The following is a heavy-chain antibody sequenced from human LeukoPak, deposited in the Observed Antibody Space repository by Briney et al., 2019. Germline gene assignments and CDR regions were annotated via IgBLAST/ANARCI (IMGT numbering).Heavy chain of an antibody. CDR2: ISGSGASI. V-gene: IGHV3-23*01. J-gene: IGHJ4*02. D-gene: IGHD3-22*01. CDR1: GFTFSSYA. CDR3: VKGPFFYYDASGYNYFDY. Sequence: QAGGSLRLSCAASGFTFSSYAMSWVRQAPGKGLEWVSSISGSGASIYYADSVKGRFTISRDNSNNTLYLQMNSLRAEDTAIYYCVKGPFFYYDASGYNYFDYWGQGTLVTVSS.